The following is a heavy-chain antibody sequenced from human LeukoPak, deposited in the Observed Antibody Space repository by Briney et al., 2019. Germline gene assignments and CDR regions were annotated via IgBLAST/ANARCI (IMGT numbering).Heavy chain of an antibody. V-gene: IGHV1-18*01. D-gene: IGHD3-10*01. CDR1: GYTFTSYG. Sequence: ASVKVSCKASGYTFTSYGISWVRQAPGQGLEWMGWISAYNGNTNYAQKLQGRVTMTTDTSTSTAYMELRSLRSDDTAVYYCARDRLVRGAVYGMDVWGQGTTVTVSS. J-gene: IGHJ6*02. CDR3: ARDRLVRGAVYGMDV. CDR2: ISAYNGNT.